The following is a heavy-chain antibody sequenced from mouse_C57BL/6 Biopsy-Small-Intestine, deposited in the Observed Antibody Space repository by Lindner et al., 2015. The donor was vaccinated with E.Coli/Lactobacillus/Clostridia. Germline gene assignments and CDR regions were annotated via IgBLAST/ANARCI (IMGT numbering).Heavy chain of an antibody. Sequence: VQLQESGPELVKPGASVKISCKASGYAFSSSWMNWVKQRPGKGLEWIGRIYPGDGDTNYNGKFKGKATLTADKFSSTAYMQLSSLTSEDSAVYFRARLGPNWDWYFDVWGAGTTVTVSS. V-gene: IGHV1-82*01. J-gene: IGHJ1*01. CDR3: ARLGPNWDWYFDV. CDR2: IYPGDGDT. CDR1: GYAFSSSW. D-gene: IGHD4-1*01.